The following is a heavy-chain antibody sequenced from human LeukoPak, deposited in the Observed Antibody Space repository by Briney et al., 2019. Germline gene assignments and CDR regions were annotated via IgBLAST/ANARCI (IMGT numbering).Heavy chain of an antibody. V-gene: IGHV1-8*01. Sequence: ASVKVSCKASVYTFLHHDINWVRQVTGQGLEWMAWVSPNSGNTGYAQKFKGRVTLTIDTSINTAYMELSSLRSEDTGVYYCARINGRGNGWLRPLDYWGQGTLVTVPS. D-gene: IGHD6-19*01. CDR2: VSPNSGNT. CDR1: VYTFLHHD. CDR3: ARINGRGNGWLRPLDY. J-gene: IGHJ4*02.